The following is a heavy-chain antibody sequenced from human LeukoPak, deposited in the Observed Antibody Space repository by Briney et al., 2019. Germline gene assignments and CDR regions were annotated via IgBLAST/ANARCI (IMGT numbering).Heavy chain of an antibody. Sequence: SETLSLTYTVSGGSISSYYWSWIRQPPGKGLEWIGYIYYSGSTNYNPSLKSRVTISVDTSKNQFSLKLSSVTAADTAVYYCARGGLGAAHDAFDIWGQGTMVTVSS. J-gene: IGHJ3*02. D-gene: IGHD2-15*01. V-gene: IGHV4-59*01. CDR1: GGSISSYY. CDR2: IYYSGST. CDR3: ARGGLGAAHDAFDI.